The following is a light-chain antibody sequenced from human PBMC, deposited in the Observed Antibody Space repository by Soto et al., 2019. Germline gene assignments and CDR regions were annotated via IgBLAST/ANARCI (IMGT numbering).Light chain of an antibody. CDR1: SSNIGAGYD. J-gene: IGLJ1*01. CDR2: GNS. CDR3: QSYDSSLRGSV. Sequence: QSVLTQPPSVSGAPGQRVTISCTGSSSNIGAGYDVHWCQQLPGTAPKLLIYGNSNRPSGVPDRFSGSRSGTSASLAITGLQPEDEADYYCQSYDSSLRGSVFGPGTKVTV. V-gene: IGLV1-40*01.